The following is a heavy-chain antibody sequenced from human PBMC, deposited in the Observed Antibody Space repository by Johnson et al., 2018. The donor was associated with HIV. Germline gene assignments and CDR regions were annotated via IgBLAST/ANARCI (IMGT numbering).Heavy chain of an antibody. J-gene: IGHJ3*02. CDR2: IYGSNST. CDR1: GFIATSNY. V-gene: IGHV3-66*01. Sequence: VQLVESGGGLVQPGGSLRLSCAASGFIATSNYMTWVRQAPGKGLEWVSVIYGSNSTYYADSVKGRFTISRDKSKNTLSLQMNSLRAEDTAVYYCARGRGYIAPKLSGGAAFDIWGQGTMVTVSS. CDR3: ARGRGYIAPKLSGGAAFDI. D-gene: IGHD5-18*01.